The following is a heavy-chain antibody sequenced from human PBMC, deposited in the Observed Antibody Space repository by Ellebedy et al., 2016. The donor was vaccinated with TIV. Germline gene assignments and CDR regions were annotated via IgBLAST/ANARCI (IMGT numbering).Heavy chain of an antibody. Sequence: ASVKVSXKASRYTFTGYYMHWVRQAPGQGLEWMGWINPNSGGTNYAQKFQGWVTMTRDTSISTAYMELSRLRSDDTAVYYCARGEVAAAGDYYYYYGMDVWGQGTTVTVSS. J-gene: IGHJ6*02. CDR2: INPNSGGT. CDR3: ARGEVAAAGDYYYYYGMDV. CDR1: RYTFTGYY. V-gene: IGHV1-2*04. D-gene: IGHD6-13*01.